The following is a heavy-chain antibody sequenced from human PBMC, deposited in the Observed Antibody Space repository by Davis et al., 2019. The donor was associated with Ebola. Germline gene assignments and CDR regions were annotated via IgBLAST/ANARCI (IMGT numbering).Heavy chain of an antibody. CDR3: ARGGIAVADSYGMDV. D-gene: IGHD6-19*01. J-gene: IGHJ6*02. V-gene: IGHV3-74*01. CDR1: GFTFSDYW. Sequence: PGGSLRLSCAASGFTFSDYWMHWVRQAPGKGLVWVSRINSDGSSTSYADSVKGRFTISRDNAKNTLYLQMNSLRAEDTAVYYCARGGIAVADSYGMDVWGQGTTVTVSS. CDR2: INSDGSST.